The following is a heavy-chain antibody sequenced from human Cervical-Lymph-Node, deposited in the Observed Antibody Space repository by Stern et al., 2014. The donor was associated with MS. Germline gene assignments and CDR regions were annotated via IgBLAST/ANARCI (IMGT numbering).Heavy chain of an antibody. Sequence: EQLVESEAEVKKPGASVTVSCKASGYTFIDYYIHWVRQAPGQGFEWLGWINPSTGATIYVQNFQGRVTMTRDTSINTAYVELRRLRSDDTAVYFCAKVAWELLGAFDIWGQGTLITVSS. CDR3: AKVAWELLGAFDI. CDR2: INPSTGAT. CDR1: GYTFIDYY. J-gene: IGHJ3*02. V-gene: IGHV1-2*02. D-gene: IGHD2-15*01.